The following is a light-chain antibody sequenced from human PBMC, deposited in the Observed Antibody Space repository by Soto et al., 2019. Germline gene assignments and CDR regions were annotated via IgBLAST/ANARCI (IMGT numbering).Light chain of an antibody. J-gene: IGKJ5*01. CDR2: DAS. CDR1: QTISSW. V-gene: IGKV1-5*01. CDR3: QQYNTYAT. Sequence: DIQMTQSPSTLSGSVGDRVTITCRASQTISSWLAWYQQKPGKAPKPLTYDASTLKTGVPSRFSGSGSGSEFNFTITGLQPDDFATYFCQQYNTYATFGQGTRLEIK.